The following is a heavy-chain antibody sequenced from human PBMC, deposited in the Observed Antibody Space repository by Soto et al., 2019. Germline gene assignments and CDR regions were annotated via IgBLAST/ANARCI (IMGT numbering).Heavy chain of an antibody. CDR2: ISWNSGSI. CDR1: GFTFDDYA. J-gene: IGHJ4*02. CDR3: AKFTAVAGRRGAFDY. Sequence: SLRLSCAASGFTFDDYAMHWVRQAPGKGLEWVSGISWNSGSIGYADSVKGRFTISRDNAKNSLYLQMNSLRAEDTALYYCAKFTAVAGRRGAFDYWGQGTLVTVSS. V-gene: IGHV3-9*01. D-gene: IGHD6-19*01.